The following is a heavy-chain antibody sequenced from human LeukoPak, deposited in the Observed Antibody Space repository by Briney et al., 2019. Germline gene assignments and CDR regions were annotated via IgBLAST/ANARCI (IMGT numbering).Heavy chain of an antibody. V-gene: IGHV4-39*01. CDR3: ARPHCSSNSCYQRPHYYMDV. CDR2: IYYSGST. CDR1: GGSISSSSYY. Sequence: PSETLSLTCTVSGGSISSSSYYWGWIRQPPGKGLEWIGSIYYSGSTYYNPSLKSRVTISVDTSKNQFSLKLSSVTAADTAVYYCARPHCSSNSCYQRPHYYMDVWGKGTTVTISS. J-gene: IGHJ6*03. D-gene: IGHD2-2*01.